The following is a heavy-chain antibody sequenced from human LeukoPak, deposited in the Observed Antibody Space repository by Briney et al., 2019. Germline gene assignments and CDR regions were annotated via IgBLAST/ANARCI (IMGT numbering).Heavy chain of an antibody. J-gene: IGHJ6*03. D-gene: IGHD3-3*01. CDR2: ISAGVSFT. CDR3: AKVITTIGVVEASKKYYYMDV. Sequence: AGRSLRLSCAASRFTFSTYVMTCVRRAPGKGLGWVSSISAGVSFTYYADAVKGRFTISRDNSMNTLYLQMDSLRAEDTAVYHCAKVITTIGVVEASKKYYYMDVWGKGTTVTVSS. CDR1: RFTFSTYV. V-gene: IGHV3-23*01.